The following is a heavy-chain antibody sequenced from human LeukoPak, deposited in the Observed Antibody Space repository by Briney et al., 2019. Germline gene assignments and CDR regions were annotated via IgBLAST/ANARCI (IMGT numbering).Heavy chain of an antibody. CDR2: ISSGSGGII. CDR3: AREFFTS. Sequence: GGSLRLSCATSGFTFTTSAMKWIRQAPGKGLEWVSSISSGSGGIIHYAGSVKGRFTISRDNAKDSLYLQMNSLRADDTAVYYCAREFFTSWGQGTLVTVSS. J-gene: IGHJ4*02. D-gene: IGHD1-1*01. CDR1: GFTFTTSA. V-gene: IGHV3-48*01.